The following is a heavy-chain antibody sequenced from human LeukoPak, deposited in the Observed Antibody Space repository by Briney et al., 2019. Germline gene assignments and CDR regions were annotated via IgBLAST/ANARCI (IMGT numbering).Heavy chain of an antibody. J-gene: IGHJ3*02. CDR3: ARRSVVAGLGAFDI. V-gene: IGHV4-39*01. D-gene: IGHD6-19*01. Sequence: PSETLSLTCTVSGGSISSSSYYWGWIRQPPGKGLEWIGSIYYSGSTYYNPPLKSRVTISVDTSKNQFSLKLSSVTAADTAVYYCARRSVVAGLGAFDIWGQGTMVTVSS. CDR2: IYYSGST. CDR1: GGSISSSSYY.